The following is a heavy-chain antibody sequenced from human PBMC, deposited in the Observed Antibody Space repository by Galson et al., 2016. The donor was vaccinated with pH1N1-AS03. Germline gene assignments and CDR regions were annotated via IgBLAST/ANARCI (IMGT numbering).Heavy chain of an antibody. Sequence: SVKVSCKASGYTFSTYGVSWVRQAPGQGLEWMGWISGYDDDTNYAQNVAGRVTMTTDKSTSTVYMELRSLRSDDTAVYYCARDRGFRPDTFDIWGRGTRVTVSS. J-gene: IGHJ2*01. D-gene: IGHD1-14*01. CDR2: ISGYDDDT. CDR1: GYTFSTYG. V-gene: IGHV1-18*04. CDR3: ARDRGFRPDTFDI.